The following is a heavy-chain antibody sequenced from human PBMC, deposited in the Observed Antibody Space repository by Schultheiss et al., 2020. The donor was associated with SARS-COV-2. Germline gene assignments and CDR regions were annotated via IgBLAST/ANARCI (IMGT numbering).Heavy chain of an antibody. Sequence: GESLKISCAASGFTFSSYGMHWVRQAPGTGLMWVARINSDGSSTKYGDSAKGRFTISRDNAKNSLYLQMNSLRAEDTAVYYCARYIAAAVTPDYWGQGTLVTVSS. CDR1: GFTFSSYG. CDR2: INSDGSST. V-gene: IGHV3-74*03. CDR3: ARYIAAAVTPDY. D-gene: IGHD6-13*01. J-gene: IGHJ4*02.